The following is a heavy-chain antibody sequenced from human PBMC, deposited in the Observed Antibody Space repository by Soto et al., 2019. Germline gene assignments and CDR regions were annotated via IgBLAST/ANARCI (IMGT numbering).Heavy chain of an antibody. CDR3: AWYYYGSGSPSPHFQH. J-gene: IGHJ1*01. CDR1: GYTFTTYA. D-gene: IGHD3-10*01. CDR2: INAGNGNT. Sequence: ASVKVSCKTSGYTFTTYAIHWVRQAPGQGLEWMGLINAGNGNTKYSQKFQGRVTITRDTSASTAYVELSSLTSEDTAVYYCAWYYYGSGSPSPHFQHWAQCTLITVSS. V-gene: IGHV1-3*01.